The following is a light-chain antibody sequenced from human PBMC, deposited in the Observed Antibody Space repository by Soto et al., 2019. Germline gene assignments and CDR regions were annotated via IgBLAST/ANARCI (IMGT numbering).Light chain of an antibody. Sequence: EVVLTQSPATLSLSPGERATLSCGASLSVSSNYLAWYQQRPGLAPRLLIYDASTRATGIPDRFSGSGSGADFTLTISRLEPEDSAVYYCQQYGSSPRTFGQGTKLEIK. J-gene: IGKJ2*01. CDR3: QQYGSSPRT. CDR2: DAS. V-gene: IGKV3D-20*01. CDR1: LSVSSNY.